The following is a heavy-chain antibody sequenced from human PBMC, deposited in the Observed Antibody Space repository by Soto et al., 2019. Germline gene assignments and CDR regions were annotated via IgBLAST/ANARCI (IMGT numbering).Heavy chain of an antibody. CDR1: GGSISSGDSY. Sequence: SETLSLTCTVSGGSISSGDSYWNWIRQHPGKGLEWIGYIYYSGSTYYNPSLKSRVTMSVDTSKNQFSLKLSSVTAADTAVYYFARVPSPYDSRGFLNYWGQGTLVTVSS. D-gene: IGHD3-22*01. J-gene: IGHJ4*02. CDR2: IYYSGST. V-gene: IGHV4-31*03. CDR3: ARVPSPYDSRGFLNY.